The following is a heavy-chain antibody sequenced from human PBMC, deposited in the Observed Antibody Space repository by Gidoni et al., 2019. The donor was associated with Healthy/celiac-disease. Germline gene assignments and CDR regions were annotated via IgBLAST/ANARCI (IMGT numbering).Heavy chain of an antibody. CDR3: ARGHPRGCSGGSRRCAFDI. Sequence: QVQLQQWGAGLLKPSETLSLTCAVYGGSFSGYYWSWIRHPPGKGLEWIGEINHSGSTNYNPSLKSRVTISVDTSKNQFSLKLSSVTAADTAVYYCARGHPRGCSGGSRRCAFDIWGQGTMVTVSS. V-gene: IGHV4-34*01. CDR1: GGSFSGYY. J-gene: IGHJ3*02. D-gene: IGHD2-15*01. CDR2: INHSGST.